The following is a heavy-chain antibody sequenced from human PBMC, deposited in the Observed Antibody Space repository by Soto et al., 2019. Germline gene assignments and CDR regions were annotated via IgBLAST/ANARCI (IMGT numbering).Heavy chain of an antibody. D-gene: IGHD3-10*01. Sequence: QVQLQASGPGLVKPSQTLSLTCTVSGGSISSGGYYWSWIRQHPGKGLEWIAYIYYSGSTCYNPSLKTRVTISVAPSQNPFPLKLSSVTAADTAVYYCAGSINPWGPGTLVTVSS. CDR1: GGSISSGGYY. CDR3: AGSINP. J-gene: IGHJ5*02. CDR2: IYYSGST. V-gene: IGHV4-31*03.